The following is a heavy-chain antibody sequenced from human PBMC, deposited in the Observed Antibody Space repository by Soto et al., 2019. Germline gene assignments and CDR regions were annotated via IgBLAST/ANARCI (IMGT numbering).Heavy chain of an antibody. J-gene: IGHJ4*02. CDR1: GYTFTYYA. D-gene: IGHD1-1*01. CDR3: VRFSGIQV. CDR2: INTCNGKT. Sequence: ASVKVSCKTSGYTFTYYALHWVRQAPGHGLEWMGWINTCNGKTKYSQNFQGRLTITRDTSATTLYMELSSLRSEDTTVYYCVRFSGIQVWGKGTLVTVSS. V-gene: IGHV1-3*04.